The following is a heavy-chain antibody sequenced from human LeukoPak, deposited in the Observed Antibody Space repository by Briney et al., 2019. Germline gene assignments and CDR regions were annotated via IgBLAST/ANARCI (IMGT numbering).Heavy chain of an antibody. CDR3: ARDSAGSGFDY. D-gene: IGHD3-10*01. Sequence: SETLSLTCAVSGYSISSGYYWGWIRQPPGKGLEWIGEIYHSGSTNYNPSLKGRVTISVDKSKNQFSLKLSSVTAADTAVYYCARDSAGSGFDYWGQGTLVTVSS. CDR1: GYSISSGYY. CDR2: IYHSGST. J-gene: IGHJ4*02. V-gene: IGHV4-38-2*02.